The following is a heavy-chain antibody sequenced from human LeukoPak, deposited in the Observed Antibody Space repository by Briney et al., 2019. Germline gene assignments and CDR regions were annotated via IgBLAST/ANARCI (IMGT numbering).Heavy chain of an antibody. CDR2: IIPIFGTA. J-gene: IGHJ6*02. Sequence: SVNVYCKASGGTFSSYAISWVRQAPGQGLEWMGGIIPIFGTANYAQKFQGRVTITADESTSTAYMELCSLRSEDTAVYYCARDSPYIVVVVAAHAPYYYYGMDVWGQGTTVTVSS. CDR3: ARDSPYIVVVVAAHAPYYYYGMDV. CDR1: GGTFSSYA. D-gene: IGHD2-15*01. V-gene: IGHV1-69*13.